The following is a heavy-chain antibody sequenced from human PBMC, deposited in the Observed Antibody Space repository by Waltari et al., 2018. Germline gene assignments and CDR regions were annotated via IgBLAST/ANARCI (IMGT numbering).Heavy chain of an antibody. J-gene: IGHJ6*02. Sequence: QVQLQESGPGLVKPSETLSLTCAVSGYSISSGYYWGWIRQPPGKGLEWIGSIYHSGGTYYNPSLKSRVTISVDTSKNQFSLKLSSVTAADTAVYYCARTVTSFGVVIKTDYYYGMDVWGQGTTVTVSS. D-gene: IGHD3-3*01. CDR1: GYSISSGYY. CDR2: IYHSGGT. V-gene: IGHV4-38-2*01. CDR3: ARTVTSFGVVIKTDYYYGMDV.